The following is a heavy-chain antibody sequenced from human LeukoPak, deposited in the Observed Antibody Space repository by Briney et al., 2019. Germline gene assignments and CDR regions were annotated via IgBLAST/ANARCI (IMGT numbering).Heavy chain of an antibody. Sequence: GGSLRLSCTASGLTFSSYSINWVRQAPGKGLERVSYISSGSGTIYYADSVKGRFTTSRDNAKNSLYLQMNGLNAEDTAVYYCARDRRSMDYWGQGTLVTVSS. D-gene: IGHD2-21*01. J-gene: IGHJ4*02. CDR1: GLTFSSYS. V-gene: IGHV3-48*01. CDR2: ISSGSGTI. CDR3: ARDRRSMDY.